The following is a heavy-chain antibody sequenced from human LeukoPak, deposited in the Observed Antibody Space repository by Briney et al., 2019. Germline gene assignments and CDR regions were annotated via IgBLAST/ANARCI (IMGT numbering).Heavy chain of an antibody. CDR3: AKGGATDAFDI. Sequence: PGRSLRLSCAASGGTFDDYAMHWVRQAPGKGLEWVSGISWNSGSIGYADSVKGRFTISRDNAKNSLYLQMNSLRAEDMALYYCAKGGATDAFDIWGQGTMVTVSS. J-gene: IGHJ3*02. D-gene: IGHD1-26*01. CDR1: GGTFDDYA. CDR2: ISWNSGSI. V-gene: IGHV3-9*03.